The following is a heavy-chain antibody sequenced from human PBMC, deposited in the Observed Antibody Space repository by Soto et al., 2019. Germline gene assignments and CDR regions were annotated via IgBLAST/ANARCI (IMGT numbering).Heavy chain of an antibody. CDR2: ISAYNGNT. V-gene: IGHV1-18*01. Sequence: QVPLVQSGAEVKKPGASVKVSCKASGYTFTSYGISWVRQAPGQGLEWMGWISAYNGNTNYAQKLQGRVTMTTDTSTSTAYMELRSLRSDDTAVYYCARDLSIAAAGDDNWFDPWGQGTLVTVSS. CDR3: ARDLSIAAAGDDNWFDP. CDR1: GYTFTSYG. D-gene: IGHD6-13*01. J-gene: IGHJ5*02.